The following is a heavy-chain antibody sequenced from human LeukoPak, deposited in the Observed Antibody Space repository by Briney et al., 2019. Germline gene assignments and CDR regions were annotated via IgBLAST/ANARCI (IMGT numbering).Heavy chain of an antibody. V-gene: IGHV3-30*18. D-gene: IGHD3-10*01. CDR2: ISYDGSNK. CDR1: GFTFSSYS. CDR3: AKGLLWFGEMDAFDI. Sequence: GRSLRLSCAASGFTFSSYSMHWVRQAPGKGLEWVTVISYDGSNKYYADSVKGQFTISRDNSKNTLYLQMNSLRAEDTTVYYCAKGLLWFGEMDAFDIWGQGTMVTVSS. J-gene: IGHJ3*02.